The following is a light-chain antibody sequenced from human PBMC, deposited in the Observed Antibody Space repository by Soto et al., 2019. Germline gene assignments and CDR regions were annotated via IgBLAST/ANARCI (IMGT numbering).Light chain of an antibody. CDR2: AAS. Sequence: DIQLTQSPSFLSASVGDRVTITCRASQGISSYLAWYQQKPGKAPKLLIYAASTLQSGVPSRFSGSGSGTDFTLTISCLQSEDFAVYYCQQYGYSPITFGQGTRLEIK. J-gene: IGKJ5*01. V-gene: IGKV1-9*01. CDR1: QGISSY. CDR3: QQYGYSPIT.